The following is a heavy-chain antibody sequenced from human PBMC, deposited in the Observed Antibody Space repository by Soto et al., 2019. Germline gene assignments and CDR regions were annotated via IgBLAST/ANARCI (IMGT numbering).Heavy chain of an antibody. CDR3: AIPGAGDFDY. J-gene: IGHJ4*02. V-gene: IGHV4-4*02. CDR1: GASISNTDW. D-gene: IGHD1-26*01. Sequence: ETLSLTCAVSGASISNTDWWSWVRQPPGKGLEWIGEIYHSGTTNCDPSLKSRVTISLDKSKSLFSLTLTSLTAADTAVYYCAIPGAGDFDYWGQGTLVTVSS. CDR2: IYHSGTT.